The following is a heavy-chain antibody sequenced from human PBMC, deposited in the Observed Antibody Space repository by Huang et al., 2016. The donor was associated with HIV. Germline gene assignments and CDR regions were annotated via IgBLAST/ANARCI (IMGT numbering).Heavy chain of an antibody. J-gene: IGHJ4*02. Sequence: EVQLWESGGTLVQPGGSLRLSCGASGFTFSNYAMSWVRQAPGKGLGWGSFISGSSGTIYYADSVKGRFTSSRDNVKKTVYLQMNSLRVEDAAVYYCAKDRGDGYSGYDYDYWGQGTLVTVSS. CDR2: ISGSSGTI. CDR1: GFTFSNYA. D-gene: IGHD5-12*01. CDR3: AKDRGDGYSGYDYDY. V-gene: IGHV3-23*01.